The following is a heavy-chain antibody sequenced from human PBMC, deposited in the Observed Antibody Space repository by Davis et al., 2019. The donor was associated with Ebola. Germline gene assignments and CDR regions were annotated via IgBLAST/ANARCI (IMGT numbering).Heavy chain of an antibody. Sequence: AASVKVSCKASGYTFTSYAMHWVRQAPGQRLEWMGWINAGNGNTKYSQKFQGRVTVTRDTSASTAYMELRSLRSEDTAVYYCATGYCSSTSCHYYYYGMDVWGQGTTVTVSS. V-gene: IGHV1-3*01. CDR1: GYTFTSYA. J-gene: IGHJ6*02. CDR3: ATGYCSSTSCHYYYYGMDV. CDR2: INAGNGNT. D-gene: IGHD2-2*01.